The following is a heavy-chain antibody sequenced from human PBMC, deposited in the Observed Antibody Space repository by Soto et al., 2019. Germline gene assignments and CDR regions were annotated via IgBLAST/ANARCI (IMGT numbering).Heavy chain of an antibody. J-gene: IGHJ6*02. CDR2: IYHSGST. CDR3: ARTKGYCSGGSCNPNYYGMDV. Sequence: PSETLSLTCAVSGGSISSSNWWSWVRPPPGKGPECIGEIYHSGSTNYNPSLKSRVTISVDKSKNQFSLKLSSVTAADTAVYYCARTKGYCSGGSCNPNYYGMDVWGQGTTVTVSS. D-gene: IGHD2-15*01. V-gene: IGHV4-4*02. CDR1: GGSISSSNW.